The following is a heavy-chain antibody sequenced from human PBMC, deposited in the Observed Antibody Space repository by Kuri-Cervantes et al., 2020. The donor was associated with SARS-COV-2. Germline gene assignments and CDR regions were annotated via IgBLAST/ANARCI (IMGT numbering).Heavy chain of an antibody. V-gene: IGHV4-38-2*01. CDR3: AKVLGGSTSLRFDD. CDR2: IYHSGST. D-gene: IGHD3-16*02. Sequence: SETLSLTCAVSGYSVSSGYYWGWIRQPPGKGLEWIGSIYHSGSTYYNPSLKSRVTMSIDTSKNQFSLRLTSVTAADTAVYYCAKVLGGSTSLRFDDWGQGTLVTVSS. CDR1: GYSVSSGYY. J-gene: IGHJ4*02.